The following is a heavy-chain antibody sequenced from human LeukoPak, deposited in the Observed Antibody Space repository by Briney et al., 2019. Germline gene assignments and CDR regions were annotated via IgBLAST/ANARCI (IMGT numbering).Heavy chain of an antibody. Sequence: PGGSLRLSCAASGLTFSNYWMHWVRQAPGKGLVWVSGISSDDRTAVYADSVKGRFTISRDNAKNTLYLQINSPRIEDTAVYYCAVDFQFHSPWGQGTLVTVSS. CDR1: GLTFSNYW. V-gene: IGHV3-74*01. CDR3: AVDFQFHSP. J-gene: IGHJ5*02. D-gene: IGHD3/OR15-3a*01. CDR2: ISSDDRTA.